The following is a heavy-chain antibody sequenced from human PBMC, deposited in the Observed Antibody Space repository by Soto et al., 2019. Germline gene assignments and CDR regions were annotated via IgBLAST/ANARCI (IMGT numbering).Heavy chain of an antibody. CDR2: INPNSGGT. CDR3: ARGKYCSGGSCYGGNYYGMDV. D-gene: IGHD2-15*01. V-gene: IGHV1-2*02. J-gene: IGHJ6*02. CDR1: GYTFTGYY. Sequence: ASVKVSCKASGYTFTGYYMHWVRQAPGQGLEWMGWINPNSGGTNYAQKFQGRVTMTRDTSISTAYMELSRLRSDGTAVCYCARGKYCSGGSCYGGNYYGMDVWGQGTTVTVSS.